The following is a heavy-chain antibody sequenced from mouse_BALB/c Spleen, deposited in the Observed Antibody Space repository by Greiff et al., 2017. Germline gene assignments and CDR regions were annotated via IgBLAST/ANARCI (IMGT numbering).Heavy chain of an antibody. V-gene: IGHV5-4*02. CDR1: GFAFSSYY. CDR3: ARNWDGMDD. Sequence: EVHLVESGGGLVKPGGSLKLSCAASGFAFSSYYMYWVRQTPEKRLEWVATISDGGSYTYYPDSVKGRFTISRDNAKNNLYLQMSSLKSEDTAMYYCARNWDGMDDWGQGTSVTVSS. J-gene: IGHJ4*01. CDR2: ISDGGSYT. D-gene: IGHD4-1*01.